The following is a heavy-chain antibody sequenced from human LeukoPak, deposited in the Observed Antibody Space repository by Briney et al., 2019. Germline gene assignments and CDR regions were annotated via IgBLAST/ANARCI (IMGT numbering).Heavy chain of an antibody. D-gene: IGHD2/OR15-2a*01. CDR1: GVTFSGSA. V-gene: IGHV3-73*01. J-gene: IGHJ4*02. CDR3: TCSRNIGGEPEDY. Sequence: RGSLRLSCAAPGVTFSGSAMHCVRQASGKGLEWVGHIRSKTNRYATAYAASVKGRFTISRDDSKNMAYLQMNSLRIEDTAVYYCTCSRNIGGEPEDYWGQGTLVTVSS. CDR2: IRSKTNRYAT.